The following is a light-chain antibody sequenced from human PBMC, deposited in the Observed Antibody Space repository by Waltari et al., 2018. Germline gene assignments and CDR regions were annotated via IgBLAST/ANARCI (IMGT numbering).Light chain of an antibody. Sequence: EIVLTQSPGTLSLSTGERATLSCRASQSVTSNYLAWYQQKPGQPPSLLIYGASTRATGIPDRFSGSGSGTDFTLTISSVEPEDFAVYYCQRYGSSPLVSFGPGTKVDIK. CDR3: QRYGSSPLVS. CDR1: QSVTSNY. J-gene: IGKJ3*01. V-gene: IGKV3-20*01. CDR2: GAS.